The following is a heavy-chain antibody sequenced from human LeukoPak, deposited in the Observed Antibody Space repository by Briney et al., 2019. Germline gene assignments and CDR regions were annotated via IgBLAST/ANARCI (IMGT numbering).Heavy chain of an antibody. CDR3: ATSGGDWFDP. J-gene: IGHJ5*02. CDR1: GDSISSSPYY. V-gene: IGHV4-39*07. CDR2: IYNSGGT. D-gene: IGHD3-16*01. Sequence: SETLSLTCTVPGDSISSSPYYWGWIRQPPGRGLEWIGNIYNSGGTYYNPSLKSRVTILVDTSKNQFSLKLNSVTAADTAFYYCATSGGDWFDPWGQGTLVTVSS.